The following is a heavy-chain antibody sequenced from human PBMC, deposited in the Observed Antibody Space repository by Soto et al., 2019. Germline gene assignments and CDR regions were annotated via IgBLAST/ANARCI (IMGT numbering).Heavy chain of an antibody. CDR3: ARVPPPFDLYYAMDV. Sequence: PSETLALTCTVSGGSISISSYYWGWVRQPPGKGLEWIGSIYYSGSTYYNPSLKSRLTMSLDTSQNQFSLKLNSVTAADTAVYFCARVPPPFDLYYAMDVWGQGTTVIVSS. CDR1: GGSISISSYY. D-gene: IGHD3-16*01. V-gene: IGHV4-39*07. CDR2: IYYSGST. J-gene: IGHJ6*02.